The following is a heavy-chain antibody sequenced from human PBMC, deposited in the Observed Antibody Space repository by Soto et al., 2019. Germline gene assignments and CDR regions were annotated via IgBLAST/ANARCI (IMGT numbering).Heavy chain of an antibody. CDR2: ISGSDGST. Sequence: GGSLRLSCAASGFTFSSYAMSWVRQAPGKGLEWVSAISGSDGSTYYADSVKGRFTISRDNSKNRLYLQMNSLRAEDRAVYYCATDWWAGKAYDNWGQGTMVTVSS. CDR1: GFTFSSYA. V-gene: IGHV3-23*01. J-gene: IGHJ3*02. D-gene: IGHD2-15*01. CDR3: ATDWWAGKAYDN.